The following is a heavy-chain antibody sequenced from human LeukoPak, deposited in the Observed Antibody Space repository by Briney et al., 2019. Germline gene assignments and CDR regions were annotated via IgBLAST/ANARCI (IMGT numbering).Heavy chain of an antibody. Sequence: ASVKVSCKASGYTFTGYYVHWVRQAPGQGLEWMGWINPSSGGTNCAQKFQGRVTMTGDTSISTAYMELSSLSFDDTAVYFCAGRPDTSMVAIFDYWGQGTLVTISS. CDR2: INPSSGGT. J-gene: IGHJ4*02. V-gene: IGHV1-2*02. CDR3: AGRPDTSMVAIFDY. CDR1: GYTFTGYY. D-gene: IGHD5-18*01.